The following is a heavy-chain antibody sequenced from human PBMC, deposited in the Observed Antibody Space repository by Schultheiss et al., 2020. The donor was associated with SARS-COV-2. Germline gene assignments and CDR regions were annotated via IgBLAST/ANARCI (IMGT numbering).Heavy chain of an antibody. CDR1: GFTFSSYA. CDR3: ARDRIAVAGMGYFDY. V-gene: IGHV3-48*04. J-gene: IGHJ4*02. Sequence: GGSLRLSCAASGFTFSSYAMHWVRQAPGKGLEWVSYISTSGSATYYADSGKGRFTISRDNAKNSLSLQMNSLSAEDTAVYYCARDRIAVAGMGYFDYWGQGTLVTVSS. CDR2: ISTSGSAT. D-gene: IGHD6-19*01.